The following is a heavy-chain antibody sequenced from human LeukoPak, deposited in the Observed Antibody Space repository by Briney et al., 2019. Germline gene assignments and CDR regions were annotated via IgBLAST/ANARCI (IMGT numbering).Heavy chain of an antibody. CDR2: IIPIFGAA. CDR3: ARGSRLAIGKYYYYYYYMDV. V-gene: IGHV1-69*06. D-gene: IGHD5-12*01. J-gene: IGHJ6*03. CDR1: GGTFNSYG. Sequence: GASVKVSCKASGGTFNSYGIIWVRQAPGQGLEWMGGIIPIFGAANYAQKFQGRVTITADKSTSTAYMELSSLRSEDTAVYYCARGSRLAIGKYYYYYYYMDVWGKGTTVTVSS.